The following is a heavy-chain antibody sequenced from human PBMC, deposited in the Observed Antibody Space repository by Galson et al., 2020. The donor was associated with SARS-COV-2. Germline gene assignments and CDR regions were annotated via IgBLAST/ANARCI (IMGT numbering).Heavy chain of an antibody. J-gene: IGHJ6*02. CDR3: ARMAGMDV. V-gene: IGHV3-48*04. Sequence: GESLKISCAASGFTFNRHSMNWVRQAPGKGLEWVSYISPSSSTIYYADSVKGRFTISRDNAQDSLYLQMNSLRAEDTAVYYCARMAGMDVWGQGTTVTVSS. CDR2: ISPSSSTI. CDR1: GFTFNRHS.